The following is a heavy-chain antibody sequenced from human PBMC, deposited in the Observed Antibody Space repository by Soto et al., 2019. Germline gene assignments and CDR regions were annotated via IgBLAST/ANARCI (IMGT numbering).Heavy chain of an antibody. D-gene: IGHD1-26*01. Sequence: VQLVESGGGLVQPGGSLRLSCAASGFIFSDHYMDWVRQAPGKGLEWVGRIKNKANSYTTEYAGSVKGRFTISRDDSKSTLYLQRNSLKTEGTGVYYCTRIALVGATGGRYFDYWGQGTMLTVSS. J-gene: IGHJ4*02. CDR1: GFIFSDHY. V-gene: IGHV3-72*01. CDR2: IKNKANSYTT. CDR3: TRIALVGATGGRYFDY.